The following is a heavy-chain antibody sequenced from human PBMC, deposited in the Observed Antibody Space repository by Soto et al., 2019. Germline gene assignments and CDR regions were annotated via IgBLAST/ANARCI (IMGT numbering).Heavy chain of an antibody. J-gene: IGHJ4*02. CDR3: AREVHDISALDY. V-gene: IGHV4-59*01. CDR2: IYYSGST. D-gene: IGHD3-9*01. CDR1: GGSISSYY. Sequence: PSETLSLTCTVSGGSISSYYWSWIRQPPGKGLEWIGYIYYSGSTNYNPSLKSRVTISVDTSKNQFSLKLSSVTAADTAVYYCAREVHDISALDYWGQGTLVTVSS.